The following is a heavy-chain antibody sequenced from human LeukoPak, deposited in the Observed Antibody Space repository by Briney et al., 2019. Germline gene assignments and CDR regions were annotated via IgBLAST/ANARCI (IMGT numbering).Heavy chain of an antibody. J-gene: IGHJ4*02. CDR2: ISGSGGTT. CDR3: AKDLPDYGDYIEGY. D-gene: IGHD4-17*01. V-gene: IGHV3-23*01. CDR1: GFTFSSFA. Sequence: PGGSLRLSCVASGFTFSSFAMSWVRHAPGKGLVWVSTISGSGGTTNYADSVKGRFTFSRDNSRNMVHLQMNSLRAEDTAVYYCAKDLPDYGDYIEGYWGQGTLVTVSS.